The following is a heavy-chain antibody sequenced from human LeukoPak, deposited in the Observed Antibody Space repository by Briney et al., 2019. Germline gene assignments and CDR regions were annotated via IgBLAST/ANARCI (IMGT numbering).Heavy chain of an antibody. V-gene: IGHV4-59*01. D-gene: IGHD2-21*02. J-gene: IGHJ4*02. CDR1: GGSITSYY. CDR2: MYYSGTT. CDR3: ARLPMAVTPHVDY. Sequence: SGTLSLTCTVSGGSITSYYRSWIRQSPGKGLEWIGFMYYSGTTNYNPSLKSRVTISLGMSKNQFSLKLSSVTAADTAVYYCARLPMAVTPHVDYWGQGTLVTVSS.